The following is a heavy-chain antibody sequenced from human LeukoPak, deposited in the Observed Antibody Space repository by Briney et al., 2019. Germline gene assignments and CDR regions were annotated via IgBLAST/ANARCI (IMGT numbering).Heavy chain of an antibody. D-gene: IGHD2-8*01. CDR1: GFTFSTYG. CDR3: AKMLAAHDAYDI. CDR2: ISGSGGST. V-gene: IGHV3-23*01. Sequence: GSLRLSCAASGFTFSTYGMSWVRQAPGKGLEWVSAISGSGGSTYYADSMEGRFTISRDNSKNTLYLQMNSPRAEDTAVYYCAKMLAAHDAYDIWGQGTMVTVSS. J-gene: IGHJ3*02.